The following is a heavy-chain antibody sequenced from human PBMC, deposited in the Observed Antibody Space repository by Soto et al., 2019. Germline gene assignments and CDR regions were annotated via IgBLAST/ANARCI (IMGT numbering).Heavy chain of an antibody. Sequence: GGSLRLSCAASGFTFSSYSMNWVRQAPGKGREWVSYISRISSTIYYADSVKGRFTISRDNAKNSLYLQMNSLRDEDTAVSYCARVLVGIAVAGRVFDYWGQGTLVTVSS. CDR2: ISRISSTI. J-gene: IGHJ4*02. V-gene: IGHV3-48*02. CDR1: GFTFSSYS. CDR3: ARVLVGIAVAGRVFDY. D-gene: IGHD6-19*01.